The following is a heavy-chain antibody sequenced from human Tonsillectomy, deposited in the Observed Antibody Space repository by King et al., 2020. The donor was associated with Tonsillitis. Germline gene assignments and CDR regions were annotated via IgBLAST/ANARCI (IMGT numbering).Heavy chain of an antibody. CDR2: ISGGGGST. D-gene: IGHD3-10*01. CDR3: AKDPTYYKTTYYFDY. V-gene: IGHV3-23*04. Sequence: DVQLVESGGGLVQPGGSLRVSCAASGFTFSSYAMSWVRQAPGKGLEWVSLISGGGGSTYYADYVKGRFTISSDNSKNTLYLQMNSLRVEDTAVYYCAKDPTYYKTTYYFDYWGQGTLVTVSS. J-gene: IGHJ4*02. CDR1: GFTFSSYA.